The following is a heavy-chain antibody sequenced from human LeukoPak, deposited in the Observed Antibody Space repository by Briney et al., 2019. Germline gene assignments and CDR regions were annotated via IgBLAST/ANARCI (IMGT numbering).Heavy chain of an antibody. D-gene: IGHD1-7*01. CDR2: LVVGSGNT. CDR1: GFTFTSSA. Sequence: ASVKVSCKASGFTFTSSAVQWVRQARGQRLEWIGWLVVGSGNTNYAQKFQERVTITRDMSTSTAYMELSSLRSEDTAVYYCAAESRSRDNWNSKPLYYYYYMDVWGKGTTVTVSS. J-gene: IGHJ6*03. V-gene: IGHV1-58*01. CDR3: AAESRSRDNWNSKPLYYYYYMDV.